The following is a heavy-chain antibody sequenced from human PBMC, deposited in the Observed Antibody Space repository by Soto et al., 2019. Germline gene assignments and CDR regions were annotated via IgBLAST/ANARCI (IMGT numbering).Heavy chain of an antibody. J-gene: IGHJ4*02. Sequence: QLQLQESGPGLVKPSETLSLICTVSGGSISSSGYYWGWIRQPPGKGLEWIGSMHYSGSTYYNPPLKSRVPIPLDTSNNQFSLTLNSVTASDTAVYYCARRGSGWFFDYWGQGTLVTVSS. D-gene: IGHD6-19*01. CDR1: GGSISSSGYY. CDR3: ARRGSGWFFDY. V-gene: IGHV4-39*01. CDR2: MHYSGST.